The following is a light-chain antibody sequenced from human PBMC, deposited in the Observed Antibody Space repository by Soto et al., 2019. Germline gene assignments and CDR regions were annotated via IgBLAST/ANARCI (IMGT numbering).Light chain of an antibody. CDR2: GAS. J-gene: IGKJ3*01. V-gene: IGKV3-20*01. CDR1: QSVSSTS. Sequence: EIVLTQSPDTLSLSPGERATLSCRASQSVSSTSLAWYQQKPGQAPRLLIYGASTRATGIPDRFSGSGFGTDFTLTISRLEPEDFAMYYCQQYGISPFTFGPGTKVDIK. CDR3: QQYGISPFT.